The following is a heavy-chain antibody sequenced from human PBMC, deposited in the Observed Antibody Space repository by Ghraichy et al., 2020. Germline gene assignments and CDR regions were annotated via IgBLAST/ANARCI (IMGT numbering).Heavy chain of an antibody. V-gene: IGHV3-23*01. CDR2: ISGSGGST. CDR1: GFTISSYA. J-gene: IGHJ3*01. CDR3: AKASSIAVAATTPYPGCFDV. Sequence: GGSLRLSCAASGFTISSYAMSWVRQAPGKGLECVSAISGSGGSTYYADSVKGRFTISRDNSKNMLFLQMNSLRAEDTALYYCAKASSIAVAATTPYPGCFDVWGQGTMVTVSS. D-gene: IGHD6-19*01.